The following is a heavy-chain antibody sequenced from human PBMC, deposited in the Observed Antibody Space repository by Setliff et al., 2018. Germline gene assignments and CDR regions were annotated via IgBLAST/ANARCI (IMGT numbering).Heavy chain of an antibody. CDR3: AKDRDNRWHDFDS. CDR2: IRYDGSYK. J-gene: IGHJ4*01. V-gene: IGHV3-30*02. D-gene: IGHD1-1*01. Sequence: GGSLRLSCVASGFAFSTYGMHWVRQAPGKGLEWVAFIRYDGSYKYYEDSVKGRFTISRDNSENTLDLQMNSLRVEDTALYYCAKDRDNRWHDFDSWGHGVLVTVSS. CDR1: GFAFSTYG.